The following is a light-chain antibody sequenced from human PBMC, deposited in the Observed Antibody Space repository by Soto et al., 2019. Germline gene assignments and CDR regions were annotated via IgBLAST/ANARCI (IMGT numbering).Light chain of an antibody. CDR1: QSVSST. CDR2: GAS. J-gene: IGKJ1*01. V-gene: IGKV3-15*01. CDR3: QHYNNWPRT. Sequence: EIVMMQSPATLSVSPGERATLSCRASQSVSSTLAWYQQKPGQAPRLLIYGASTRATGIPARFSGSGSGTEFTLTISSLQSEDFAVYYCQHYNNWPRTFGQGTKVEIK.